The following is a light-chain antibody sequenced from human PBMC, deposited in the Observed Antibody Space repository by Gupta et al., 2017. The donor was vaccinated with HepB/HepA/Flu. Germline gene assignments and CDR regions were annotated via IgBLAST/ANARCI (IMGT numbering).Light chain of an antibody. CDR3: QQKDSTPST. V-gene: IGKV4-1*01. J-gene: IGKJ1*01. CDR1: QSVLYSSNNKNY. Sequence: DIVMTQSPDSLAVSLGERATINCKSSQSVLYSSNNKNYLAWYQQKPGQPPKLLIYWASTRESGVPDRFSGSGSGTDFTLTISSLQAEDVAVYYCQQKDSTPSTFGQGTKVEIK. CDR2: WAS.